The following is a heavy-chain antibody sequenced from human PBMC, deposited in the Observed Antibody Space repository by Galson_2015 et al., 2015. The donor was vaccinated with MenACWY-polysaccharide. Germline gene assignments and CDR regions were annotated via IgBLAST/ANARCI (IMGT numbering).Heavy chain of an antibody. Sequence: SVKVSCKASGYTFSSYDINWVRQATGQGLEWMGWMNPNRGNTGYAQRFQGRVTMTRNTSISTAYMELSSLRSDDTAVYYCGRGRDGWLRADWGQGTLVTVSS. J-gene: IGHJ4*02. CDR1: GYTFSSYD. CDR2: MNPNRGNT. D-gene: IGHD5-12*01. V-gene: IGHV1-8*01. CDR3: GRGRDGWLRAD.